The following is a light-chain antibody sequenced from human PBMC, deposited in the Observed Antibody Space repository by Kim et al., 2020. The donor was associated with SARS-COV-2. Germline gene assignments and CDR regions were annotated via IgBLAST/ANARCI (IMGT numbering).Light chain of an antibody. CDR1: PSVSSNY. V-gene: IGKV3-20*01. J-gene: IGKJ1*01. CDR2: EAS. CDR3: QQYGTTPPWT. Sequence: PGERATLSGRAIPSVSSNYLAWYQQKPGQAPRLLMYEASTMATGIPDRFSGSGSGTDFTLTISRLEPEDFAVYYCQQYGTTPPWTFGQGTKVDIK.